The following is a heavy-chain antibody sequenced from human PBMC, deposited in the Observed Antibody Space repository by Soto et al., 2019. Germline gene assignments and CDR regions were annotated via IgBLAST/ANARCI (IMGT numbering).Heavy chain of an antibody. CDR3: ATAHDSGSWRWGVSYFDY. D-gene: IGHD6-13*01. CDR2: IYSGGST. J-gene: IGHJ4*02. CDR1: GFTVSSNY. V-gene: IGHV3-53*01. Sequence: EVQLVESGGGLIQPGGSLRLSCAASGFTVSSNYMSWVRQAPGKGLEWVSVIYSGGSTYYADSVKGRFTIYRDNSKNALYLQLNCLRGEDSDVYYCATAHDSGSWRWGVSYFDYWGQGTLVTVSS.